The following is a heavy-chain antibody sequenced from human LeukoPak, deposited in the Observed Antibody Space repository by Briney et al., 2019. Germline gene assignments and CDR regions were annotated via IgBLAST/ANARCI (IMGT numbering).Heavy chain of an antibody. CDR2: IKQDGSEK. J-gene: IGHJ4*02. CDR1: GFTFSSYW. V-gene: IGHV3-7*01. D-gene: IGHD3-16*01. CDR3: AREFPFIMITFGGGGYFDY. Sequence: PGGSLRLSCAASGFTFSSYWMSWVRQAPGKGLEWVANIKQDGSEKYYVDSVKGRFTISRDNAKNSLYLQMNSLRAEDTAVYYCAREFPFIMITFGGGGYFDYWGQGTLVTVSS.